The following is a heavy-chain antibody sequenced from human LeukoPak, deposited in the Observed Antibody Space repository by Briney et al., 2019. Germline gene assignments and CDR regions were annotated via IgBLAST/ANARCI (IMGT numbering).Heavy chain of an antibody. J-gene: IGHJ6*04. V-gene: IGHV3-64*01. Sequence: GRSLRLPRASCGLPYRPYALHWARQPPAKGLEYVSAISSQGGRTYYASTVKGRFTISRHNSRNTLYRQRGSLRAEDMAVYYGARAATAAIYLADYYYYVMDVWGEGTTVTVSS. CDR3: ARAATAAIYLADYYYYVMDV. CDR1: GLPYRPYA. CDR2: ISSQGGRT. D-gene: IGHD2-2*01.